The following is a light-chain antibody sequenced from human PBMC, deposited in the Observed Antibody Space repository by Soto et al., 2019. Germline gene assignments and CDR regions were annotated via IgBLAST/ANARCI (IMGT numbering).Light chain of an antibody. J-gene: IGLJ1*01. Sequence: QSVLTQPPSASGTPGQRVTISCSGGSSNIGTNSVNWYQQLPGRAPKLIIYNNDLRPSGVPDRFSGSKSGTSASLAISGLQSEDEADYYCAAWDDSLNGFYVFGIGTKLTVL. CDR3: AAWDDSLNGFYV. V-gene: IGLV1-44*01. CDR1: SSNIGTNS. CDR2: NND.